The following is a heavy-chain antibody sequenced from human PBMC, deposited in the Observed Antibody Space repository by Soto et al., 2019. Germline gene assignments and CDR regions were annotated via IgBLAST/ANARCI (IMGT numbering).Heavy chain of an antibody. V-gene: IGHV3-9*01. Sequence: EVQLVESGGGLVQPGRSLRLSCAASGFTIDDHAMHWVRQAPGKGLEWVSSISWNSGSIAYADSVKGRFIISRDNAKKSLFLQMNGLRAEDTAFYSCAKDMTGIAVPGRGGVDYWGQGTLVTVSS. CDR2: ISWNSGSI. CDR1: GFTIDDHA. CDR3: AKDMTGIAVPGRGGVDY. J-gene: IGHJ4*02. D-gene: IGHD6-19*01.